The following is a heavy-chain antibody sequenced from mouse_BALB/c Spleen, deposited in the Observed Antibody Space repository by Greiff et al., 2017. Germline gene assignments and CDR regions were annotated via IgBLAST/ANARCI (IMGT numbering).Heavy chain of an antibody. CDR2: IDPANGNT. Sequence: VQLQQSGAELVKPGASVKLSCTASGFNIKDTYMHWVKQRPEQGLEWIGRIDPANGNTKYDPKFQGKATITADTSSNTAYLQLSSLTSEDTAVYYCALLNYFDYWGQGTTLTVSS. J-gene: IGHJ2*01. CDR1: GFNIKDTY. CDR3: ALLNYFDY. D-gene: IGHD2-1*01. V-gene: IGHV14-3*02.